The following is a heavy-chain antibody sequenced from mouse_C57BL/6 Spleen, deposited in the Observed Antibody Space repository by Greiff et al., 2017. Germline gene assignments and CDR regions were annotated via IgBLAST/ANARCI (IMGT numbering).Heavy chain of an antibody. CDR3: ERCDYVDYAHWFAY. V-gene: IGHV5-4*01. J-gene: IGHJ3*01. Sequence: EVQLVESGGGLVKPGASLKLSCAASGFTFSSYAMPWVRQTPEKRLEWVATISDVGSYTYYPDNVKGRFTISRDNAKNNLYLQMSHLKSEDTAVYEFERCDYVDYAHWFAYWGQGTLVTVSA. CDR2: ISDVGSYT. D-gene: IGHD2-13*01. CDR1: GFTFSSYA.